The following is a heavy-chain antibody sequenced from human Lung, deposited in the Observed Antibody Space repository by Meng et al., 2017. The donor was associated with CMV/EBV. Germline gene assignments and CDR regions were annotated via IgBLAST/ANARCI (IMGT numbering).Heavy chain of an antibody. CDR1: GGSFSGYY. V-gene: IGHV4-34*01. J-gene: IGHJ4*02. D-gene: IGHD6-13*01. CDR2: INHSGST. Sequence: SXTLSLXCAVYGGSFSGYYWSWIRQPPAKGLEWIGEINHSGSTNYNPSLKSRVTISVDTSKNTFSLKLSSVTAADTAVYYCASIAAAGDAPFDYWGQGTLVTVSS. CDR3: ASIAAAGDAPFDY.